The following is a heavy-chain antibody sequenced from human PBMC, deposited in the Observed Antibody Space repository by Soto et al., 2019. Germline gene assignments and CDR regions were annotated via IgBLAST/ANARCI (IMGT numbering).Heavy chain of an antibody. CDR1: GFTFSSYS. CDR3: AGGGGSLNPGFDL. J-gene: IGHJ4*02. D-gene: IGHD3-16*01. V-gene: IGHV3-30*04. Sequence: PGESLRLSCAASGFTFSSYSLHGVRQAPGKGLEWVAVISSDGSTTYYADSVKGRFTVSRDNSRNTLYLQMNSLRTDDTAVYYGAGGGGSLNPGFDLWGQGTLVTVSS. CDR2: ISSDGSTT.